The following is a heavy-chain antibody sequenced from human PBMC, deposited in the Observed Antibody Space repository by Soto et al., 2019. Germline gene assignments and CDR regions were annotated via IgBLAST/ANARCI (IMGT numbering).Heavy chain of an antibody. Sequence: GGSLRLSCAASGFTFSSYGMHWVRQAPGKGLEWVAVIWYDGSNKYYADSVKGRFTISRDNSKNTLYLQMNSLRAEDTAVYYCARDPGRIAAAATYGMDVWGQGTMVTVSS. D-gene: IGHD6-13*01. V-gene: IGHV3-33*01. CDR2: IWYDGSNK. J-gene: IGHJ6*02. CDR3: ARDPGRIAAAATYGMDV. CDR1: GFTFSSYG.